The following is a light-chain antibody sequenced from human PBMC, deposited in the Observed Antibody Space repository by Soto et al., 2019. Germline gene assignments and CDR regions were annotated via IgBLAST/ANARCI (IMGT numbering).Light chain of an antibody. V-gene: IGLV1-44*01. J-gene: IGLJ1*01. CDR3: AAWDDSLNGHV. CDR2: TTN. Sequence: QSVLTQPHSASGTPGQRVTISCSGSSSNIGTSSVHWFQQLPGTAPKLLISTTNQRPSGVPERFSGSKSGTSASLAISGLQSEYEADYYWAAWDDSLNGHVFGTGTKLTVL. CDR1: SSNIGTSS.